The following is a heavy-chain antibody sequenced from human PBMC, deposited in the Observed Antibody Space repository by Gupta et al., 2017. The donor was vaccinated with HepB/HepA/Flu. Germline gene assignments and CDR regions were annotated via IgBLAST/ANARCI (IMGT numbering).Heavy chain of an antibody. Sequence: EVQLVESGGGVVQPGGSLRLSCAASGSTFDDYAMHWVRQAPGKGLEWVSLISGDGGSTYYADSVKGRFTISRDNSKNSLYLQMNSLRTEDTALYYCAKDVEYYDPRGDAFDIWGQGTMVTVSS. J-gene: IGHJ3*02. CDR3: AKDVEYYDPRGDAFDI. D-gene: IGHD3-22*01. V-gene: IGHV3-43*02. CDR1: GSTFDDYA. CDR2: ISGDGGST.